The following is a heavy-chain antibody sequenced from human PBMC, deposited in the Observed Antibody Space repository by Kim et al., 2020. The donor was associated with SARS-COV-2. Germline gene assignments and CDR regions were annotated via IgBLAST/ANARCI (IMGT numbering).Heavy chain of an antibody. Sequence: ADSVKGRFTISRDNAKNSLYLQMNSLRAEDTAVYYCARDRVIAARPVFYYWGQGTLVTVSS. D-gene: IGHD6-6*01. V-gene: IGHV3-21*01. CDR3: ARDRVIAARPVFYY. J-gene: IGHJ4*02.